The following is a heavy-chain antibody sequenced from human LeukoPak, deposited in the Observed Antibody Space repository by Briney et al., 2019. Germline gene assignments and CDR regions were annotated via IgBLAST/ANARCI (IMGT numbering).Heavy chain of an antibody. Sequence: SETLPLTCTVSGGSISSGGYYWNWIRQHPGKGLEWIGYIYNSGITHTRPSLKSRVTISVDTSKKQLSLKLRYVTAADTAVYYCARGAKMATRGFDYWGQGTLVTVSS. V-gene: IGHV4-31*03. CDR1: GGSISSGGYY. CDR3: ARGAKMATRGFDY. D-gene: IGHD5-24*01. J-gene: IGHJ4*02. CDR2: IYNSGIT.